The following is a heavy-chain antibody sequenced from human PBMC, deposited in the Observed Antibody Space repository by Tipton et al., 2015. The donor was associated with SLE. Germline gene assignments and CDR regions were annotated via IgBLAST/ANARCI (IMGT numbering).Heavy chain of an antibody. CDR1: GGSISSHY. J-gene: IGHJ3*02. Sequence: TLSLTCTVSGGSISSHYWSWIRQPPGKGLEWIGEINHSGSTNYNPSLKSRVTISVDTSKNQFSLKLSSVTAADTAVYYCAREAATVNHDAFDIWGQGTMVTVSS. D-gene: IGHD4-17*01. V-gene: IGHV4-4*08. CDR3: AREAATVNHDAFDI. CDR2: INHSGST.